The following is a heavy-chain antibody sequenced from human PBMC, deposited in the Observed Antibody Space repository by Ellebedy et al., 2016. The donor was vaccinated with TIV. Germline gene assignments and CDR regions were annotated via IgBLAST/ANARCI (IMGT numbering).Heavy chain of an antibody. CDR2: ISGSGGAK. D-gene: IGHD2-2*02. J-gene: IGHJ4*02. Sequence: GESLKISXDASDFTFSDYYMSWIRQAPGKGLEWVSSISGSGGAKYYADSVKGRFTISRDNARNSLYLQMNSLRAEDTAVYYCASGGCTSTSCYNGKDFDYWGQGILVTVSS. CDR1: DFTFSDYY. V-gene: IGHV3-11*04. CDR3: ASGGCTSTSCYNGKDFDY.